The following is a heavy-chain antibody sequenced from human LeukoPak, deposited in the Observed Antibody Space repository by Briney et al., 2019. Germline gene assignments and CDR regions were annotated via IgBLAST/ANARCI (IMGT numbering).Heavy chain of an antibody. CDR3: AKDRNVRDYYGAGGHDY. V-gene: IGHV3-30*02. Sequence: GGSLRLSCAASGFTLSDYAMHWVRQSPVKGLQWVTSKGHDGNHKYYEDSVKGRFTISRDDPKSTLYLQMNNLRADDTAVYYCAKDRNVRDYYGAGGHDYWGRGTLVTVSS. CDR2: KGHDGNHK. J-gene: IGHJ4*02. CDR1: GFTLSDYA. D-gene: IGHD1-26*01.